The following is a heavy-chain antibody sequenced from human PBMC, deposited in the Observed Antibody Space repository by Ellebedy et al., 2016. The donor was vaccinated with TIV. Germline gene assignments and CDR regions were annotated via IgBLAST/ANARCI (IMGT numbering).Heavy chain of an antibody. D-gene: IGHD6-19*01. J-gene: IGHJ4*02. Sequence: MPSETLSLTCTVSGGSISNYYWSWIRQPPGKGLEWIGYIYYSGSTNYNPSLKSRVTISVDTSKNQFSLKLSSVTAADTAVYYCARYPGVAAHYFDYWGQGTLVTVSS. CDR2: IYYSGST. CDR3: ARYPGVAAHYFDY. V-gene: IGHV4-59*01. CDR1: GGSISNYY.